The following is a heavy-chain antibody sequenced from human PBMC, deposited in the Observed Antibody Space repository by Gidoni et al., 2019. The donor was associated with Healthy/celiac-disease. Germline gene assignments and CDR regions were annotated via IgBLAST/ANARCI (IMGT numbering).Heavy chain of an antibody. Sequence: QVQLQQWGAGLLKPSETLSLTCAVYGGSFSGYYWSWIRQPPGKGLEWIGEINHSGSTNYNPSLKSRVTISVDTSKNQFSLKLSSVTAADTAVYYCARRPGMAVAPVDYWGQGTLVTVSS. V-gene: IGHV4-34*01. CDR1: GGSFSGYY. CDR3: ARRPGMAVAPVDY. J-gene: IGHJ4*02. D-gene: IGHD6-19*01. CDR2: INHSGST.